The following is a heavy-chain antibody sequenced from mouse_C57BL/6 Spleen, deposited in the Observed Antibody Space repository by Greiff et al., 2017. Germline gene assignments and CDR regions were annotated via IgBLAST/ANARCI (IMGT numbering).Heavy chain of an antibody. CDR1: GYTFTSYW. V-gene: IGHV1-50*01. D-gene: IGHD3-1*01. Sequence: LSCKASGYTFTSYWMQWVKQRPGQGLEWIGEIDPSDSYTNYNQKFKGKATLTVDTSSSTAYMQLSSLTSEDSAVYYCARGGRAPYYFDYWGQGTTLTVSS. J-gene: IGHJ2*01. CDR3: ARGGRAPYYFDY. CDR2: IDPSDSYT.